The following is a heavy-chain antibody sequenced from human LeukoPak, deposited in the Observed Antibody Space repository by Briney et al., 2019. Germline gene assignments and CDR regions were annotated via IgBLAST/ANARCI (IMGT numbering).Heavy chain of an antibody. J-gene: IGHJ4*02. D-gene: IGHD6-13*01. V-gene: IGHV4-39*01. CDR2: IYYSGST. Sequence: PSETLSLTCTVSGGSISSSSYYWGWIRQPPGKGLEWIGSIYYSGSTYYNPSLKSRVTISVDTSKNQFSLKLSSVTAADTAVYYCARHSSSWRWGQGTLVTVSS. CDR1: GGSISSSSYY. CDR3: ARHSSSWR.